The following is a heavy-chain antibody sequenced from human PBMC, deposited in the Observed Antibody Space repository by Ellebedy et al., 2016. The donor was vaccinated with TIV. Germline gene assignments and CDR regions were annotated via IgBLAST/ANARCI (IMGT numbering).Heavy chain of an antibody. CDR1: GFSFRTFS. J-gene: IGHJ4*02. Sequence: GGSLRLXXAASGFSFRTFSMSWVRQAPGKGLEWVANIREDVSHTEYVDSVKGRFTISRDNAGNSLYLDMNSLRAEDTAVYYCATWRRQQSEFEYWGQGTLVTVSS. V-gene: IGHV3-7*03. CDR2: IREDVSHT. CDR3: ATWRRQQSEFEY. D-gene: IGHD1-1*01.